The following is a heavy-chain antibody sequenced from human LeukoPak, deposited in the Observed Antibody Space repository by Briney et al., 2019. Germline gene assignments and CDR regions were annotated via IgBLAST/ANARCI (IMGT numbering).Heavy chain of an antibody. D-gene: IGHD2-8*01. CDR2: ISYDGSNK. V-gene: IGHV3-30-3*01. CDR3: ARTIGYCTNGVCLTFDY. CDR1: GFTFSSYA. J-gene: IGHJ4*02. Sequence: PGGSLRLSCAASGFTFSSYAMHWVRQAPGKGLGWVAVISYDGSNKYYADSVKGRFTISRDNSKNTLYLQMNSLRAEDTAVYYCARTIGYCTNGVCLTFDYWGQGTLVTVSS.